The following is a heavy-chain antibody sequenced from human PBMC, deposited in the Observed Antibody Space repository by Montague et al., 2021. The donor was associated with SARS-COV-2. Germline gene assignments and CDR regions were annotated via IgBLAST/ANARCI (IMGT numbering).Heavy chain of an antibody. J-gene: IGHJ4*02. CDR2: MYYSGST. CDR3: ARDFDY. V-gene: IGHV4-59*13. CDR1: GGSISNYY. Sequence: SETLSLTCTVSGGSISNYYWSWIRQPPGEGLEWIGYMYYSGSTNYNPSLKSRVTLSVDTSKNQFSLKLSSVTAADTAVYYCARDFDYWGQGTLVTVSS.